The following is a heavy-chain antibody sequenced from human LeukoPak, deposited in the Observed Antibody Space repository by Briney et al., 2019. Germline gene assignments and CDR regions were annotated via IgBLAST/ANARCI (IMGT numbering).Heavy chain of an antibody. CDR1: GFTFSSYSMN. J-gene: IGHJ4*02. D-gene: IGHD5-18*01. Sequence: GSLRLSCAASGFTFSSYSMNWVRQPPGEGLEWIGSIYYSKNTYYNPSLKSRVTISADTSKNQFSLTLGSVSATDTAVYYCVSPRGFGYGYFDYWGQGTLVTVSS. V-gene: IGHV4-39*01. CDR3: VSPRGFGYGYFDY. CDR2: IYYSKNT.